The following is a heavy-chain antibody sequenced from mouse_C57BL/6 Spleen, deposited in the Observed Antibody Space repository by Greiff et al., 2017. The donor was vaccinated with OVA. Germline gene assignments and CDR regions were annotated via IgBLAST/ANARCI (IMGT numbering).Heavy chain of an antibody. CDR2: ISSGSSTI. Sequence: EVQGVESGGGLVKPGGSLKLSCAASGFTFSDYGMHWVRQAPEKGLEWVAYISSGSSTIYYADTVKGRFTISRDNAKNTLFLHMSSLRAEDTAMYYCAKIYYDHYYAMDYWGQGTSVTVSS. D-gene: IGHD2-4*01. CDR3: AKIYYDHYYAMDY. V-gene: IGHV5-17*01. CDR1: GFTFSDYG. J-gene: IGHJ4*01.